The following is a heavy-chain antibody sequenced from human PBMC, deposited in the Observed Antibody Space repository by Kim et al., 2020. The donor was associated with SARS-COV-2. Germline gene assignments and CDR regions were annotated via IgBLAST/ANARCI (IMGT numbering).Heavy chain of an antibody. D-gene: IGHD4-17*01. J-gene: IGHJ4*02. CDR3: AKDPVDYGYYSAY. V-gene: IGHV3-23*01. Sequence: YADSVKGRFTIARDNSKNTLYLRMNSLRAEDTAVYYCAKDPVDYGYYSAYWGQGTLVTVSS.